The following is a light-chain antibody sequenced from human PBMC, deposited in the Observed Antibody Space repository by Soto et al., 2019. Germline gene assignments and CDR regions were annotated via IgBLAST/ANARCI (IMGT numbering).Light chain of an antibody. CDR1: SSDVGRYNY. CDR3: CSYTRSSTLL. CDR2: EVI. Sequence: QSALTQPASVSGSPGQSITISCTGTSSDVGRYNYVSWYQQHPGRAPRLIVYEVINRPAGVSNRFSGSKSGNTASLTISGLHAVDEADYYCCSYTRSSTLLFGGGTQLTVL. J-gene: IGLJ7*01. V-gene: IGLV2-14*01.